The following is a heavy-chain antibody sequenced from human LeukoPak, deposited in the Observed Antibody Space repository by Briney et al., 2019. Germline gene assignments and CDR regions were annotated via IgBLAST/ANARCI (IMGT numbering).Heavy chain of an antibody. D-gene: IGHD6-13*01. CDR2: IYSGGST. J-gene: IGHJ4*02. Sequence: GGSLRLSCAASGFTFSSYGMHWVRQAPGKGLEWGSVIYSGGSTYYADSVKGRFTISRDNSKNTLYLQMNSLRAEDTAVYYCARGGPAAGRFDYWGQGTLVTVSS. CDR1: GFTFSSYG. CDR3: ARGGPAAGRFDY. V-gene: IGHV3-66*01.